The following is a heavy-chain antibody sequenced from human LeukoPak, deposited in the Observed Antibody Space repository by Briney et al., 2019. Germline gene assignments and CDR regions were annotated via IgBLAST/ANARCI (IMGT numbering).Heavy chain of an antibody. D-gene: IGHD6-13*01. J-gene: IGHJ4*02. Sequence: PGGSLRLSCAASGFTFSSYEMNWGRQAPGKGLEWVSYISSSGSTIYYAGSVKGRFTISRDNAKNSLYLQMNSLRAEDTAVYYCARGASSSWYGDYWGQGTLVTVSS. CDR3: ARGASSSWYGDY. CDR2: ISSSGSTI. V-gene: IGHV3-48*03. CDR1: GFTFSSYE.